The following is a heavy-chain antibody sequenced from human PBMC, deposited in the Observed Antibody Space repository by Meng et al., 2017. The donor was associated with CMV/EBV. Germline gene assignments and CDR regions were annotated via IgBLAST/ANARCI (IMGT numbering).Heavy chain of an antibody. D-gene: IGHD2-15*01. Sequence: SLRPSCAASGFTVSSNCMGWVRQAAGKGLEWVSVIYSGGSTYYADSVKGRFTISRDNSKNTLYLQMNSLRAEDTAVYYCARGTPQFDPWGQGTLVTVSS. CDR3: ARGTPQFDP. CDR2: IYSGGST. CDR1: GFTVSSNC. J-gene: IGHJ5*02. V-gene: IGHV3-66*02.